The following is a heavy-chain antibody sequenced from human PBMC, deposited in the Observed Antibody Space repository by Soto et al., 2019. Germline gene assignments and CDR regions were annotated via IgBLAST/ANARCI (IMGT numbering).Heavy chain of an antibody. CDR3: ARGYSSGRSRGPFDP. V-gene: IGHV1-69*13. J-gene: IGHJ5*02. D-gene: IGHD6-19*01. CDR2: IIPIFGTA. Sequence: GASVKVSCKASGGTFSSYAISWVLQAPGQGLEWMGGIIPIFGTANYAQKFQGRVTITADESTSTAYMELSSLRSEDTAVYYCARGYSSGRSRGPFDPWGQGTLVTVSS. CDR1: GGTFSSYA.